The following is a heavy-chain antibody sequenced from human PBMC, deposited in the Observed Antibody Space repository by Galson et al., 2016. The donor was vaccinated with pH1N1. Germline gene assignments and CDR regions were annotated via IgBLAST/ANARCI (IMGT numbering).Heavy chain of an antibody. D-gene: IGHD2-21*01. CDR1: GYTFSNYW. Sequence: SGAEVKKPGESLKISCQGSGYTFSNYWIAWVRQMPGKGLESMGMIHPGDSETRYTPSFQGQVTIPADTSVSTAYLQWSSLKASDSAIYYCARHTMWSMPTDYWAQGTLVTVS. V-gene: IGHV5-51*01. CDR3: ARHTMWSMPTDY. J-gene: IGHJ4*02. CDR2: IHPGDSET.